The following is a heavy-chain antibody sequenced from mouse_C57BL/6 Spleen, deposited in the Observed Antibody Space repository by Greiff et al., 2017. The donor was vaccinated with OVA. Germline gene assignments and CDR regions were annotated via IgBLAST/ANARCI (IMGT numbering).Heavy chain of an antibody. J-gene: IGHJ2*01. D-gene: IGHD2-4*01. CDR1: GFTFSSYA. Sequence: EVMLVESGEGLVKPGGSLKLSCAASGFTFSSYAMSWVRQTPEKRLEWVAYISSGGDYIYYADTVKGRFTISRDNARNTLYLQMSSLKSEDTAMYYCTRDGLPYDYDEGYYFDYWGQGTTLTVSS. V-gene: IGHV5-9-1*02. CDR3: TRDGLPYDYDEGYYFDY. CDR2: ISSGGDYI.